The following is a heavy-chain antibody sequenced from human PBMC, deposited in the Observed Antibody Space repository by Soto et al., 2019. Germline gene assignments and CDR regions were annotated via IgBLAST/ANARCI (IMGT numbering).Heavy chain of an antibody. J-gene: IGHJ4*02. D-gene: IGHD6-6*01. CDR3: AKEPTIAAINFDY. Sequence: QVQLVESGGGVVQPGRSLRLSCAASGFTFSSYSIHWVRQAPGKGLEWVAVVSSDGYTTYYGDSVKGRFTISRDNSKNTLYLQMNSLRTDDTAVYYCAKEPTIAAINFDYWGQGTLVTVSS. V-gene: IGHV3-30*18. CDR1: GFTFSSYS. CDR2: VSSDGYTT.